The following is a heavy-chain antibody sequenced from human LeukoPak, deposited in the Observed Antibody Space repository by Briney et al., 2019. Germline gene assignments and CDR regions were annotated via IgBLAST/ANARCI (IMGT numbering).Heavy chain of an antibody. D-gene: IGHD1-20*01. CDR3: ACMTGGFDP. V-gene: IGHV4-59*11. CDR1: GGSISSHY. CDR2: IYYSGST. Sequence: PSETLSLTCTVSGGSISSHYWSWIRQPPGKGLEWIRDIYYSGSTNYNPSLKSRVTISVDTSKDQFSLKLSSVTAADTAVYYCACMTGGFDPWGQGTLVTVSS. J-gene: IGHJ5*02.